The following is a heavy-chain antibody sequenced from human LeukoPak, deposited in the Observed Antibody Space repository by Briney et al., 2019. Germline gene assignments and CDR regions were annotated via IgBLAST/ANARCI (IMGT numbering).Heavy chain of an antibody. CDR2: IYTSGST. V-gene: IGHV4-61*02. J-gene: IGHJ4*02. D-gene: IGHD1-26*01. CDR3: ARGAGSQGGDY. CDR1: GGSVSSGSYY. Sequence: KPSQTLSHTCTVSGGSVSSGSYYWSWIRQPAGKGLEWIGRIYTSGSTNYNPSLKSRVTISVDTSKNQFSLKLSSVTAADTAVYYCARGAGSQGGDYWGQGTLVTVSS.